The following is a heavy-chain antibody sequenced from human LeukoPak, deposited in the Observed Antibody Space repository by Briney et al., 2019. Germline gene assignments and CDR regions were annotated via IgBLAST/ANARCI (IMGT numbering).Heavy chain of an antibody. J-gene: IGHJ4*02. D-gene: IGHD2-2*01. Sequence: PSQTLSLTCTVSGGSVNSGGYYWSWIRQRPRKGLEWMGNIHHSGTTNYNPSLETRVTISLDTSKNQFSLKLSSVTAADTAVYYCATHDRYCSSNTCYSPFDYWGPGILVAVSS. V-gene: IGHV4-31*03. CDR2: IHHSGTT. CDR3: ATHDRYCSSNTCYSPFDY. CDR1: GGSVNSGGYY.